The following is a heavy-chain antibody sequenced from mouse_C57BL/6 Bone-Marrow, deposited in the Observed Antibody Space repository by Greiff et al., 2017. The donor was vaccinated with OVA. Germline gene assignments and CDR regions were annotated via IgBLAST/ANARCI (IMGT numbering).Heavy chain of an antibody. J-gene: IGHJ1*03. V-gene: IGHV1-55*01. CDR3: ARRYYGSSYWYFDV. CDR2: IYPGSGST. Sequence: QVQLQQPGAELVKPGASVKMSCKASGYTFTSYWITWVKQRPGQGLEWIGDIYPGSGSTNYNAKFKSTATLTVYPSSSTAYMQLSSLTSEDSAVYYGARRYYGSSYWYFDVWGTGTTVTVSS. D-gene: IGHD1-1*01. CDR1: GYTFTSYW.